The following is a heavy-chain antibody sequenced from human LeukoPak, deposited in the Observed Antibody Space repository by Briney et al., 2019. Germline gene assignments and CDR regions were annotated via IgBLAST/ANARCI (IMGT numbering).Heavy chain of an antibody. V-gene: IGHV1-8*01. CDR3: ARGPPNWGYDY. D-gene: IGHD7-27*01. J-gene: IGHJ4*02. CDR1: GYTFTSYD. Sequence: ASVKVSCKASGYTFTSYDFNWVRQATGQRPEWMGWMSPNSGDTDYAQKFQDRVTMTRNTSISTAYMELSSLRSDDTAVYYCARGPPNWGYDYWGPGTLVTVSS. CDR2: MSPNSGDT.